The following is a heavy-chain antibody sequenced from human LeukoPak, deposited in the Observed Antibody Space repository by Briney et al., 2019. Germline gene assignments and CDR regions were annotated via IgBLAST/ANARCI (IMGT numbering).Heavy chain of an antibody. CDR3: ARSPGLALNWYFDL. CDR1: GGTLSSYA. J-gene: IGHJ2*01. D-gene: IGHD2-15*01. V-gene: IGHV1-69*05. CDR2: NIPIFGTA. Sequence: SVKVSCKASGGTLSSYAISWVRQAPGQGLEWMGGNIPIFGTANYAQKFQGRVTITTDESTSTAYMELSSLRSEDTAVYYCARSPGLALNWYFDLWGRGTLVTVSS.